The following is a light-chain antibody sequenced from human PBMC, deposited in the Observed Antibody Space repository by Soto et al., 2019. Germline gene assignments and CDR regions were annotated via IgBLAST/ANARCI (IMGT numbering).Light chain of an antibody. V-gene: IGKV1-39*01. CDR1: QSISSY. CDR2: AAS. J-gene: IGKJ3*01. Sequence: DIQMTQSPSSLSASVGDRVTITCRASQSISSYLNWYQQKPGKAPKLLIYAASSLQSGVPSRFSGSGSGTDFTLTISSLQPEDFATYYCQQSYSTPLTFGPGTKVAFK. CDR3: QQSYSTPLT.